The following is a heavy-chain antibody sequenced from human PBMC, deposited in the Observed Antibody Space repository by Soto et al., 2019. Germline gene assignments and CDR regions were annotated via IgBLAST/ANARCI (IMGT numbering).Heavy chain of an antibody. CDR1: CGSFTSNNW. D-gene: IGHD1-7*01. CDR2: IYRTGST. V-gene: IGHV4-4*02. Sequence: SETLSLTCAVSCGSFTSNNWWTWVRQPPGQGLEWIGEIYRTGSTNYNPSLKSRVTISLDKSENQFSLKVASLTAADTAVYYCASRDPGTSVDYWGQGTLVTVSS. J-gene: IGHJ4*02. CDR3: ASRDPGTSVDY.